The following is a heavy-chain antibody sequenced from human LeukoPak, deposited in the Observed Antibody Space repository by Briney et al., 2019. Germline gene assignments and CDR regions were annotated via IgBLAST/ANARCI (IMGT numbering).Heavy chain of an antibody. D-gene: IGHD6-19*01. Sequence: GGSLRLSCAASGFTFSNYGVHWVRQAPGKGLEWVAVIWYDGTNKYYADSVKGRFTISRDNSKNTQYLQMNSLGVEDTAVYYCARDLGSGWYDYWGQGTLVTVSS. CDR1: GFTFSNYG. CDR2: IWYDGTNK. CDR3: ARDLGSGWYDY. J-gene: IGHJ4*02. V-gene: IGHV3-33*01.